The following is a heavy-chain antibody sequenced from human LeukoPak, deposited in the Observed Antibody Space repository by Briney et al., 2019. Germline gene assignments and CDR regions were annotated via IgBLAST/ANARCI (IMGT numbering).Heavy chain of an antibody. CDR1: GFTFSSYG. Sequence: GALRLSCAASGFTFSSYGMHWVRQAPGKGLEWVAVISYDGSNKYYADSVKGRFTISRDNSKNTLYLQMNSLRAEDTAVYYCAKDLEFDWFYFDYWGQGTLVTVSS. D-gene: IGHD3-9*01. J-gene: IGHJ4*02. V-gene: IGHV3-30*18. CDR3: AKDLEFDWFYFDY. CDR2: ISYDGSNK.